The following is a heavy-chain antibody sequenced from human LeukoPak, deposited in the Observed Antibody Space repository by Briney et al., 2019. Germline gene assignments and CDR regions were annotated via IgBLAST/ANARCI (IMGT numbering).Heavy chain of an antibody. V-gene: IGHV3-74*01. CDR3: ARERGGLSSSWYFTLDY. CDR2: INSDGSTT. D-gene: IGHD6-13*01. CDR1: GFTFINYW. J-gene: IGHJ4*02. Sequence: GSLSLSCAASGFTFINYWMHWVRQAPGKGLVWVSRINSDGSTTSYADSVKGRFTISRDNAKDTLFLQMNSLRAEDAAVYYCARERGGLSSSWYFTLDYWGQGTLVTVSS.